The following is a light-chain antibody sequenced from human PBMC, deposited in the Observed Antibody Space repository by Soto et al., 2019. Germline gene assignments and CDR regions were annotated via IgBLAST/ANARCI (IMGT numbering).Light chain of an antibody. J-gene: IGLJ1*01. Sequence: QSALTQPASVSGSPGQSITISCTGTSSDVGSYNLVSWYQQHPGKAPKLMIYEVSKRPSGVSNRFSGSKSGNTASLTISGLQAEDEADYYCCSYAGSSCYVFGTGTKLNVL. CDR2: EVS. V-gene: IGLV2-23*02. CDR1: SSDVGSYNL. CDR3: CSYAGSSCYV.